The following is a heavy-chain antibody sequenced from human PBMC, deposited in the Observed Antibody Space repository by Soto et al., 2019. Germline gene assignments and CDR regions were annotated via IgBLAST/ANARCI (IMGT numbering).Heavy chain of an antibody. CDR2: ISAYNGNT. CDR1: GYTLTTYG. J-gene: IGHJ4*02. Sequence: ASVNVTFKGSGYTLTTYGTRWLRQAPGQGLEWMGWISAYNGNTNYAQKLQGRVTMTTDTSTSTAYMELRSLRSDDTAVYYCATSYSGSPFDYWGQGTLVTVSS. D-gene: IGHD1-26*01. CDR3: ATSYSGSPFDY. V-gene: IGHV1-18*04.